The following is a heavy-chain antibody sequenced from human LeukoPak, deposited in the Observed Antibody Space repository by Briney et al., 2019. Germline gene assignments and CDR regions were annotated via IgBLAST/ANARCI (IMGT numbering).Heavy chain of an antibody. V-gene: IGHV3-30*18. J-gene: IGHJ5*02. Sequence: GGSLRLSCAASGFTFSSYGMHWVRQAPGKGLEWVAVISYDGSNKYYADSVKGRFTISRDNSKNTLYLQMNSLRAEDTAVYYCANYGRGTGFDPWGQGTLVTVSS. D-gene: IGHD3-10*01. CDR3: ANYGRGTGFDP. CDR2: ISYDGSNK. CDR1: GFTFSSYG.